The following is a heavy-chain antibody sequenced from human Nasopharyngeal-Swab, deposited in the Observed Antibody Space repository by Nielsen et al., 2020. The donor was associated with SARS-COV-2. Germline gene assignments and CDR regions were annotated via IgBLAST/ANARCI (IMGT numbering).Heavy chain of an antibody. Sequence: ASVKVSCKVSGYTLTELSMLWVRQAPGKGLEWMGGFDPEDGETIYAQKFQGRVTMTEDTSTDTAYMELSSLRSEDTAVYYCATSPPYCSSTSCYGWFDPWGQGTLVTVSS. V-gene: IGHV1-24*01. CDR3: ATSPPYCSSTSCYGWFDP. D-gene: IGHD2-2*01. CDR2: FDPEDGET. J-gene: IGHJ5*02. CDR1: GYTLTELS.